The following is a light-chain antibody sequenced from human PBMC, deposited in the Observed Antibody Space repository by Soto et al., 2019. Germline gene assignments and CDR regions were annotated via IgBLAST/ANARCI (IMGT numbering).Light chain of an antibody. V-gene: IGKV3-11*01. J-gene: IGKJ4*01. CDR3: QQRSNWPSLT. CDR1: QSVSSSS. Sequence: EMVSTQPPATPSLSPGERPTLSCSASQSVSSSSLAWYQQKPGQAPRLLIYDASNRATGIPARFSGSGSGTDFTLTISSLEPEDFAVYYCQQRSNWPSLTFGGGTKVDI. CDR2: DAS.